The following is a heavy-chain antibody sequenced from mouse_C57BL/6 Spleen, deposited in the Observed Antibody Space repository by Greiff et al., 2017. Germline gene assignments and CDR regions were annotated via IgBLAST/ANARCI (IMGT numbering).Heavy chain of an antibody. CDR1: GYTFTSYW. CDR2: IYPSDSET. CDR3: AREYGSRYFDV. J-gene: IGHJ1*03. D-gene: IGHD1-1*01. V-gene: IGHV1-61*01. Sequence: QVQLQQPGAELVRPGSSVKLSCKASGYTFTSYWMDWVKQRPGQGLEWIGNIYPSDSETHYNQKFKDKATLTVDKSSSTAYMQLSSLTSEDSAVYYCAREYGSRYFDVWGTGTTVTVSS.